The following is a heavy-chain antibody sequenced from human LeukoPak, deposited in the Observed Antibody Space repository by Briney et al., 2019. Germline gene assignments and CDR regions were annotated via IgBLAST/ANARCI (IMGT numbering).Heavy chain of an antibody. CDR3: APDCSSTSCYNLG. J-gene: IGHJ4*02. Sequence: GGSLRLSCAASGFTFSSYAMSWVRQAPGKGLEWVSAISGSGGSTYYADSVKGRFTISRDNSKNTLYLQMNSLRAEDTAVYYCAPDCSSTSCYNLGWGQGTLVTVSS. CDR2: ISGSGGST. D-gene: IGHD2-2*02. CDR1: GFTFSSYA. V-gene: IGHV3-23*01.